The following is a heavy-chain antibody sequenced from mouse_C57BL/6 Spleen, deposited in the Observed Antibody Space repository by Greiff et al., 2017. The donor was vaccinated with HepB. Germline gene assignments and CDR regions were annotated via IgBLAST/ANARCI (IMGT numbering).Heavy chain of an antibody. CDR3: ARVGSYGSIFDY. D-gene: IGHD1-1*01. CDR1: GFTFSSYA. J-gene: IGHJ2*01. V-gene: IGHV5-4*01. CDR2: ISDGGSYT. Sequence: EVQGVESGGGLVKPGGSLKLSCAASGFTFSSYAMSWVRQTPEKRLEWVATISDGGSYTYYPDNVKGRFTISRDNAKNNLYLQMSHLKSEDTAMYYCARVGSYGSIFDYWGQGTTLTVSS.